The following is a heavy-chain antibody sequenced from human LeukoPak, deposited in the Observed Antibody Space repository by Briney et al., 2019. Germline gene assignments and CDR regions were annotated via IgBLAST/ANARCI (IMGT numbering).Heavy chain of an antibody. CDR3: ARSNTDCSGGSCYFDP. D-gene: IGHD2-15*01. CDR2: INPNSGGT. CDR1: GYTFTGYY. Sequence: EASVKVSCKASGYTFTGYYMHWVRQAPGQGLEWVGWINPNSGGTNYAQKFQGRVTMTRDTSISTAYMELSRLRSDDTAVYYCARSNTDCSGGSCYFDPWGQGTLVTVSS. V-gene: IGHV1-2*02. J-gene: IGHJ5*02.